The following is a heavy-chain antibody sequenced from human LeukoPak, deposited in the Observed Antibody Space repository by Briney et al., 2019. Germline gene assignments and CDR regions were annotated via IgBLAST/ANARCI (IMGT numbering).Heavy chain of an antibody. V-gene: IGHV4-61*02. Sequence: SETLSLTCTVSGGSISSANYFWSWIRQPAGKGLEWIGRIQNSGSTNHNPSLKSRVTISVDTSKNQFSLNLSSVTAADTAVYYCARGSFGELQLDYWGQGTLVTVSS. D-gene: IGHD3-10*01. J-gene: IGHJ4*02. CDR1: GGSISSANYF. CDR2: IQNSGST. CDR3: ARGSFGELQLDY.